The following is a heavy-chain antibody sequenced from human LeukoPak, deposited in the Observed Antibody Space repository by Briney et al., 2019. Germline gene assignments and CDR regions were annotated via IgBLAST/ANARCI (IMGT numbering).Heavy chain of an antibody. D-gene: IGHD4-17*01. CDR2: IYYSGST. V-gene: IGHV4-31*03. Sequence: SESLSLTCTVSGASINSGGYYWSWIRQHPGKGLEWIGYIYYSGSTYYNPSLKSRVTISVDTSKNQFSLKLSSVTAADTAVYYCARAGYGDYEDAFVVWGQGTRVTVSS. CDR3: ARAGYGDYEDAFVV. CDR1: GASINSGGYY. J-gene: IGHJ3*01.